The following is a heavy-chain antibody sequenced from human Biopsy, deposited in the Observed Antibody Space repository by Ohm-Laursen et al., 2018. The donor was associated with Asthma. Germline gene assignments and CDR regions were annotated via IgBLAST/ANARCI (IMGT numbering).Heavy chain of an antibody. D-gene: IGHD1-26*01. CDR2: ISFDGTNR. Sequence: SLRLSCAATGFSFSNYGMHWVRQAPGKGLDWVAVISFDGTNRNYTDSVKGRFTTSRDNSRNTLHLEMNSLRAEDTAVYFCAKEVFPGWELRRGPDSWGQGTLVTVSS. J-gene: IGHJ4*02. CDR3: AKEVFPGWELRRGPDS. CDR1: GFSFSNYG. V-gene: IGHV3-30*18.